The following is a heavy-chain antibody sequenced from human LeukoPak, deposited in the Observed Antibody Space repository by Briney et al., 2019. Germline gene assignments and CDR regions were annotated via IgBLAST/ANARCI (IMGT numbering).Heavy chain of an antibody. J-gene: IGHJ5*02. CDR2: IYYSGST. Sequence: SETLSLTCTVSGGSISSYYWSWIRQPPGKGLEWIGYIYYSGSTNYNPSLKSRVTISVDTSKNQFSLKLSSVTAADTAVYYCARAPFDGWFDPWGQGTLVTVSS. D-gene: IGHD2/OR15-2a*01. V-gene: IGHV4-59*01. CDR1: GGSISSYY. CDR3: ARAPFDGWFDP.